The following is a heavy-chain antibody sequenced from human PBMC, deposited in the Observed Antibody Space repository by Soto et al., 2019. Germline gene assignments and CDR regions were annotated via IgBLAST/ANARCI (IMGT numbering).Heavy chain of an antibody. V-gene: IGHV1-2*02. CDR3: ARWEQLVLGFDI. J-gene: IGHJ3*02. Sequence: ASVKVSCKASGFSFTGYYIHWLRQAPGQGLEWMGWINAHSGGTEYAQKFQGRVTVTRDTSISTAYMELTSLRSDDTAVYYCARWEQLVLGFDIWGQGTMVTVSS. CDR2: INAHSGGT. D-gene: IGHD6-6*01. CDR1: GFSFTGYY.